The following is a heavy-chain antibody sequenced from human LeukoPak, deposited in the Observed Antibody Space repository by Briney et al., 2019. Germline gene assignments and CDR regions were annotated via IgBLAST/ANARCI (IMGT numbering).Heavy chain of an antibody. J-gene: IGHJ4*02. Sequence: EASVKVSCKVSGYTLTELSMHWVRQAPGKGLEWMGGFDPEDGETIYAQKFQGRVTMTEDTSTDTAYMELSSLRSEDTAVYYCARDFEGYYYDSSGYEQPLDYWGQGTLVTVSS. D-gene: IGHD3-22*01. CDR1: GYTLTELS. V-gene: IGHV1-24*01. CDR2: FDPEDGET. CDR3: ARDFEGYYYDSSGYEQPLDY.